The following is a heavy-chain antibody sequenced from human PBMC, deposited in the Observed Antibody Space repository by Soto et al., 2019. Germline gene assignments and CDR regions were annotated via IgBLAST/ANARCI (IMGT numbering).Heavy chain of an antibody. CDR1: GFTFSNAW. J-gene: IGHJ4*02. D-gene: IGHD2-2*01. Sequence: PGGSLRLSCAASGFTFSNAWMSWVRQAPGKGLEWVGRIKSKTDGGTTDYAAPVKGRFTISRDDSKNTLYLQMNSLKTEDTAVYYCTTEGLVVPTAIDYWGQGTLVTVSS. V-gene: IGHV3-15*01. CDR2: IKSKTDGGTT. CDR3: TTEGLVVPTAIDY.